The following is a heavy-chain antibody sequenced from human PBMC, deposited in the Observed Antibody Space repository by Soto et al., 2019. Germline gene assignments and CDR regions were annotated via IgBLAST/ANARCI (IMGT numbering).Heavy chain of an antibody. J-gene: IGHJ4*02. CDR3: ARVHAQLEGPHFDY. V-gene: IGHV4-59*01. CDR2: IYYSGST. Sequence: TSETLSLTCTGSGGSISSYYWSWIRQPPGKGLEWIGYIYYSGSTNYNPSLKSRVTISVDTSKNQFSLKLSSVTAADTAVYYCARVHAQLEGPHFDYWGQGTLVTVSS. CDR1: GGSISSYY. D-gene: IGHD1-1*01.